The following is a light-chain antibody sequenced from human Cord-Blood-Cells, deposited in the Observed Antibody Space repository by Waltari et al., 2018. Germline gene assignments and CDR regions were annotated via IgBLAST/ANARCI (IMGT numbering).Light chain of an antibody. CDR1: SLSSYY. CDR2: GKS. Sequence: SSALTQDPAVSVALGQTVRIPCHGPSLSSYYSTWYQKKPGQAHVFGICGKSRRPTGIPDRLSGASSGDTASLARTGAGAEDEAGESCNCRGSGGNHLVFGGGAKQSVL. J-gene: IGLJ2*01. CDR3: NCRGSGGNHLV. V-gene: IGLV3-19*01.